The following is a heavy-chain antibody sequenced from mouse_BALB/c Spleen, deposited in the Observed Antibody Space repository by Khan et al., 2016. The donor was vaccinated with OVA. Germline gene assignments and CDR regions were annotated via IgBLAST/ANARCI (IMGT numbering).Heavy chain of an antibody. CDR3: VREAYRDDEYCFDY. D-gene: IGHD2-14*01. J-gene: IGHJ2*01. CDR1: GFTFSSYV. Sequence: EVQLVESGGDLVKPGGSLKLSCAASGFTFSSYVMSWVRQTPEKRLEWVASISSGGSTYYPDSVKGRFTIFRANARNILYLQMSSLRSEDTAMYYCVREAYRDDEYCFDYWGQGTTLTVSS. V-gene: IGHV5-6-5*01. CDR2: ISSGGST.